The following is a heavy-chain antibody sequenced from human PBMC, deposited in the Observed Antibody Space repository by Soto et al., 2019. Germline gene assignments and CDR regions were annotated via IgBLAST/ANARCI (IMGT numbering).Heavy chain of an antibody. CDR1: GGSFSGYY. V-gene: IGHV4-34*01. CDR3: ARRKVLRFLEWLTHFDY. CDR2: INHGGST. Sequence: PSETLSLTCAVYGGSFSGYYWSWIRQPPGKGLEWIGEINHGGSTNYNPSLKSRVTISVDTSKNQFSLKLSSVTAADTAVYYCARRKVLRFLEWLTHFDYWGQGTLVTVSS. J-gene: IGHJ4*02. D-gene: IGHD3-3*01.